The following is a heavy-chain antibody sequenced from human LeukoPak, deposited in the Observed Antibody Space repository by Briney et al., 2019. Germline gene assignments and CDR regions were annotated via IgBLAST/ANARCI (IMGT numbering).Heavy chain of an antibody. D-gene: IGHD3-22*01. J-gene: IGHJ4*02. CDR1: GFTVSSNY. V-gene: IGHV3-53*04. Sequence: GGSLRLSCAASGFTVSSNYMSWVRQAPGKGLEWVSVIYSGGGTYYADSVKGRFTISRHNSKNTLYLQMNSLRAEDTAVYYCARVSSEQWLPSYFDYWGQGTLVTVSS. CDR3: ARVSSEQWLPSYFDY. CDR2: IYSGGGT.